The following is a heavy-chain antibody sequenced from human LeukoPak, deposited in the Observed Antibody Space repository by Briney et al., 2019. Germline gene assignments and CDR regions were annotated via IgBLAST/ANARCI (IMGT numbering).Heavy chain of an antibody. V-gene: IGHV3-53*01. CDR2: IYGGGST. CDR1: GFTVSNSY. CDR3: ARRLAAAGEWRY. Sequence: GGSLRLSCAASGFTVSNSYMSWVRQAPGKGLEWVSVIYGGGSTYYADSVKGRFTISRDTSKNTPYLQMNSLRGEDTAVYYCARRLAAAGEWRYWGQGTPVTVSS. D-gene: IGHD6-13*01. J-gene: IGHJ4*02.